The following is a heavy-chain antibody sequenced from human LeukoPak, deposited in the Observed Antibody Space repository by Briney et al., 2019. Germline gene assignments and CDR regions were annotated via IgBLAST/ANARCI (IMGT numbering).Heavy chain of an antibody. CDR1: GYTFTGYY. D-gene: IGHD2-21*02. Sequence: GASVKVSCKASGYTFTGYYMHWVRQAPGQGLEWMGWINPNSGGTNYAQKFQGRVTMTRDTSISTAYMELSRLRSDDTAVYYCARWWGACGGGCLLDAFDIWGQGTMVTVSS. J-gene: IGHJ3*02. CDR2: INPNSGGT. V-gene: IGHV1-2*02. CDR3: ARWWGACGGGCLLDAFDI.